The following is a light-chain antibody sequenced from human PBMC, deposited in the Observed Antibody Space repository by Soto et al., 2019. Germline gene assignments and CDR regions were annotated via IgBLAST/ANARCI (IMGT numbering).Light chain of an antibody. Sequence: IQMTQSPSTLSASVGDRVTITCRASQTISNWLAWYQQKPGKAPKLLIYDASSLQSGVPSRFSGSGSGTEFTLTISSLQPDDVATYYCQQYSNYSPWTFGQGTKVDIK. V-gene: IGKV1-5*01. CDR2: DAS. CDR1: QTISNW. CDR3: QQYSNYSPWT. J-gene: IGKJ1*01.